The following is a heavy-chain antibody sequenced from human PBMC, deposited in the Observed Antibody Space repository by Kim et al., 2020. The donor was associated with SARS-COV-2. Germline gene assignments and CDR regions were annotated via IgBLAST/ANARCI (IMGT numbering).Heavy chain of an antibody. D-gene: IGHD3-10*01. CDR3: ARDGEVRGADYYYYGMDV. J-gene: IGHJ6*02. CDR2: ISSSSSYI. Sequence: GGSLRLSCAASGFTFSSYSMNWVRQAPGKGLEWVSSISSSSSYIYYADSVKGRFTISRDNAKNSLYLQMNSLRAEDTAVYYCARDGEVRGADYYYYGMDVWGQGTTVTVSS. CDR1: GFTFSSYS. V-gene: IGHV3-21*01.